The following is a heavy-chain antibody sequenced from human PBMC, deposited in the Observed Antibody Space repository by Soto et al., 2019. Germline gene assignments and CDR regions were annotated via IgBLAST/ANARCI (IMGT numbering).Heavy chain of an antibody. J-gene: IGHJ4*02. CDR3: ARDRSEVIGYSSSWSAGGYYFDY. D-gene: IGHD6-13*01. CDR1: GFTFSSYG. Sequence: PGGSLRLSCAASGFTFSSYGMHWVRQAPGKGLEWVAVISYDGSNKYYADSVKGRFTIFRDNSKNTLYLQMNSLRAEDTAVYYCARDRSEVIGYSSSWSAGGYYFDYWGQGTLVAVSS. CDR2: ISYDGSNK. V-gene: IGHV3-30*03.